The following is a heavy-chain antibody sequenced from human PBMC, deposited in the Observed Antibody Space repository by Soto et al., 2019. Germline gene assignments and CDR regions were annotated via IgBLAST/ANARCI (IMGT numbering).Heavy chain of an antibody. D-gene: IGHD3-3*01. CDR1: GYTFTSYG. J-gene: IGHJ4*02. CDR3: ARFSWSGFLDPYYFGY. V-gene: IGHV1-18*01. CDR2: ISAYNVNT. Sequence: ASVKVSCKASGYTFTSYGISWVRQAPGQGLEWMGWISAYNVNTIYAQKLQGRVTMTTDTSTSTAYMELRSLRSDDTAVYYCARFSWSGFLDPYYFGYWGQGTLVTVSS.